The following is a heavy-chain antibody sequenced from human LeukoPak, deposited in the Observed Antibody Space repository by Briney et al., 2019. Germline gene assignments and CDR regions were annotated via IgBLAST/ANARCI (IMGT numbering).Heavy chain of an antibody. D-gene: IGHD4-17*01. CDR3: ARDPSKTTMTTAGASYYMDV. CDR1: GYTFTSYY. J-gene: IGHJ6*03. CDR2: INPSGGST. V-gene: IGHV1-46*01. Sequence: GASVKVSCKASGYTFTSYYMHWVRQAPGQGLEWMGIINPSGGSTSSAQKFQGRVTMTRDMSTSTVYMELSSLRSEDTAVYYCARDPSKTTMTTAGASYYMDVWGKGTTVTVSS.